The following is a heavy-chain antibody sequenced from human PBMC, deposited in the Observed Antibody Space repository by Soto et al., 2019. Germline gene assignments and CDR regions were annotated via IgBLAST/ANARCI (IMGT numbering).Heavy chain of an antibody. CDR1: GFTFSSYE. Sequence: GSLRRAGTASGFTFSSYEMNWVRQAPGKGLEWVSYISSSGSTIYYADSVKGRFTISRDNAKNSLYLQMNSLRAADTAVYYCARDNTINWFDPWGQGTLVTVYS. J-gene: IGHJ5*02. CDR2: ISSSGSTI. CDR3: ARDNTINWFDP. D-gene: IGHD3-9*01. V-gene: IGHV3-48*03.